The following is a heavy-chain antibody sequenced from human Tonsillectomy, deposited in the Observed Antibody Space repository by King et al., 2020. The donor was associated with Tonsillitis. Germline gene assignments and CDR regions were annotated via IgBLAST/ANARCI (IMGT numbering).Heavy chain of an antibody. CDR2: ILSNDEK. D-gene: IGHD3-22*01. CDR3: ARIVTLVTTTGYYSDMDF. CDR1: GFSLSNARMG. J-gene: IGHJ6*02. Sequence: VTLKESGPVLVKPTETLTLTCTVSGFSLSNARMGVSWIRQPPGKALEWLAHILSNDEKSYSTSLKSRLTISKDTSKSKVVLSMTNMDHVDTATYYCARIVTLVTTTGYYSDMDFWGQGTTVTVSS. V-gene: IGHV2-26*01.